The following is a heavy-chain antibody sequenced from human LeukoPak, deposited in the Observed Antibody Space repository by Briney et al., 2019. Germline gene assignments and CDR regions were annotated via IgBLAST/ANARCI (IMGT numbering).Heavy chain of an antibody. Sequence: PGGSLRLSCAASGFTFSSYEMNWVRQAPGKGLEWVSYISSSGRTIDYADSLKGRFTISRDNAKNSLYLQMNSLRAEDTAVYYCAREARVYPKGVMFMDDYYYGMDVWGQGTTVTVSS. V-gene: IGHV3-48*03. CDR3: AREARVYPKGVMFMDDYYYGMDV. J-gene: IGHJ6*02. CDR1: GFTFSSYE. CDR2: ISSSGRTI. D-gene: IGHD3-16*01.